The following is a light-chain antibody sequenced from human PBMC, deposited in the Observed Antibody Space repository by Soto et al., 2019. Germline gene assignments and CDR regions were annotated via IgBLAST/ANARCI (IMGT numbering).Light chain of an antibody. CDR2: AAS. J-gene: IGKJ2*01. V-gene: IGKV1-17*02. CDR3: LQHYSYPNT. CDR1: QAKKNK. Sequence: DIQMTQSPSSLSPSVGARAAITCRASQAKKNKLDWYQQKSGEAPKRMVFAASTWQRGVPPRFRGSGSGTEFTLTITDLQPEDFATYYCLQHYSYPNTFGQGTKLEI.